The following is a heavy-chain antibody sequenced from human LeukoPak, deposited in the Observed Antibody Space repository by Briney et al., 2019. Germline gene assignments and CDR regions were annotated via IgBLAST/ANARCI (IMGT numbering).Heavy chain of an antibody. CDR3: ARVDGFGELKFGMDV. J-gene: IGHJ6*02. CDR1: GFTFSSYA. V-gene: IGHV3-64*01. Sequence: GGSLRLSCAASGFTFSSYAMHWVRQAPGKGLEYVSAISSNGGSTYYANSVKGRFTISRDNSKNTLYLQMGSLRAEDMAVYYCARVDGFGELKFGMDVWGQGTTVTVSS. CDR2: ISSNGGST. D-gene: IGHD3-10*01.